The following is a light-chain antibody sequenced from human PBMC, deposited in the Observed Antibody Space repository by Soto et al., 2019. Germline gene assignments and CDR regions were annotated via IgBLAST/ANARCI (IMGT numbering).Light chain of an antibody. J-gene: IGLJ2*01. V-gene: IGLV1-40*01. CDR2: GNT. CDR3: QSYDISLSVSVV. CDR1: SSNIGAGYD. Sequence: QSVLTQPPSVSGAPGQRVTISCTGSSSNIGAGYDVQWYQQLPGAAPRLLIFGNTNRPSGVPDRFSGSRSGTSASLAISGLQAEDAADYYCQSYDISLSVSVVFGGGTKVTVL.